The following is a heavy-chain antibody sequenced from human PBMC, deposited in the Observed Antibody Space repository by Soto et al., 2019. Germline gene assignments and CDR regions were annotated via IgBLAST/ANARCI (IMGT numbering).Heavy chain of an antibody. D-gene: IGHD3-9*01. CDR2: IYYSGNA. J-gene: IGHJ4*02. CDR1: GGSISSAS. V-gene: IGHV4-59*08. Sequence: PSETLSLTGTVVGGSISSASWSWIRQPPGKGLEWIGYIYYSGNAYYNPSLQTRVTISLDKSRSQFSLKLNSVTAADSAVYFCARLEGLATISYYFDFWGPGALVTVSS. CDR3: ARLEGLATISYYFDF.